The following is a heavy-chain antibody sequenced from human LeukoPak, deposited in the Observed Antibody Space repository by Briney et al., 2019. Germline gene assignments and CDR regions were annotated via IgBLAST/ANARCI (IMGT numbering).Heavy chain of an antibody. CDR3: AKGKDSGNYYYYYGMDV. CDR2: ISYDGSNK. CDR1: GFTFSSYG. J-gene: IGHJ6*02. Sequence: PGGSLRLSCAASGFTFSSYGMHWVRQAPGKGLEWVAVISYDGSNKYYADSVKGRFTISRDNSKNTLYLQMNSLRAEDTAVYYCAKGKDSGNYYYYYGMDVWGQGTTVTVPS. V-gene: IGHV3-30*18. D-gene: IGHD3-10*01.